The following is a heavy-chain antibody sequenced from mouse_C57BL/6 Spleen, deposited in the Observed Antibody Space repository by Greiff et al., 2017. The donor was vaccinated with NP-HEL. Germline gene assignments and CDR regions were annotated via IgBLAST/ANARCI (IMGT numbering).Heavy chain of an antibody. J-gene: IGHJ2*01. D-gene: IGHD1-1*01. CDR2: IDPSDSYT. V-gene: IGHV1-50*01. CDR1: GYTFTSYW. CDR3: ARKLRSFDY. Sequence: QVQLQQSGAELVKPGASVKLSCKASGYTFTSYWMQWVKQRPGQGLEWIGEIDPSDSYTNYNQKFKGKATLTVDTSSSTAYMQLSSLTSEDSAVYYCARKLRSFDYWGQGTTLTVSS.